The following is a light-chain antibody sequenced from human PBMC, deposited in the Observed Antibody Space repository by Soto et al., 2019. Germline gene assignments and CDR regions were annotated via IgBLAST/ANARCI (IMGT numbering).Light chain of an antibody. V-gene: IGKV4-1*01. Sequence: DIVMTQSPDSLAVFLGERATINGKSSQRVLYSSNNKNYLAWYQQKPGQPPKLLIYWASTRESGVPHRFSGSGSGTDFTLTISSLQAEDVAVYYCQQYYSTPITFGQGTRLEIK. CDR3: QQYYSTPIT. CDR2: WAS. J-gene: IGKJ5*01. CDR1: QRVLYSSNNKNY.